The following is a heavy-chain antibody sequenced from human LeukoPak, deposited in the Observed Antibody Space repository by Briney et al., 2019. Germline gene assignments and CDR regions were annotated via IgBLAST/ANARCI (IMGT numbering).Heavy chain of an antibody. V-gene: IGHV4-59*01. J-gene: IGHJ4*02. D-gene: IGHD1-26*01. CDR1: GGSISSYY. Sequence: SETLSLTCTVSGGSISSYYWSWIRQPPGKGLEWIGYIYYSGSTNYNPSLKSRVTISVDTSKNQLSLKLSSVTAADTAVYYCARGATAVRIDYWGQGTLVTVSS. CDR2: IYYSGST. CDR3: ARGATAVRIDY.